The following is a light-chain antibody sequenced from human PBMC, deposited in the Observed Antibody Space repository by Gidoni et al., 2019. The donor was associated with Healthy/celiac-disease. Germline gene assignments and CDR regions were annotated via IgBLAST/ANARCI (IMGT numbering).Light chain of an antibody. Sequence: QSALPQPASVSGSPGQSITISCTGTSIDVGGYNSVSWYQQHPGKAPKLMIYDVSNRPSGVSNRFSGSKSGNTASLTISGLQAEDEADYYCSSYTSSSTPYVFGTGTKVTVL. J-gene: IGLJ1*01. CDR2: DVS. V-gene: IGLV2-14*03. CDR1: SIDVGGYNS. CDR3: SSYTSSSTPYV.